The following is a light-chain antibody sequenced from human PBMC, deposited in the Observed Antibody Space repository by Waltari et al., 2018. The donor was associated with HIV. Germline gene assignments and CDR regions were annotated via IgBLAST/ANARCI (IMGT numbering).Light chain of an antibody. CDR3: AVWDDTLRGV. CDR2: RNN. J-gene: IGLJ2*01. V-gene: IGLV1-47*01. CDR1: SSNIGTTY. Sequence: QSVLTQPPSASGTPGQRVTISCSGRSSNIGTTYVYWYQQLPGPAPNVVIYRNNQRPSGVPDRFSGSKSGTSASLAINGLRSEDEANYYCAVWDDTLRGVFGGGTKLTVL.